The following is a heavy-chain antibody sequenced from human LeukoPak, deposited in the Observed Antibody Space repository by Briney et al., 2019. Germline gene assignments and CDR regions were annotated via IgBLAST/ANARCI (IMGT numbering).Heavy chain of an antibody. CDR2: LYSDGNT. D-gene: IGHD1-14*01. Sequence: GGSLRLSYAASGFTVITNDMTWVRQAPGKGLEWVSVLYSDGNTKYADSVQGRFTISRDNYKNTLYLEMNSLSPDDTAVYYCARGVEPLAANTLAYWGQGTLVTVSS. J-gene: IGHJ4*02. CDR1: GFTVITND. CDR3: ARGVEPLAANTLAY. V-gene: IGHV3-53*01.